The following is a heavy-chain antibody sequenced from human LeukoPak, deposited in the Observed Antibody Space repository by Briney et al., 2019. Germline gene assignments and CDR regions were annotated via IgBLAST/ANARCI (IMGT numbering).Heavy chain of an antibody. V-gene: IGHV3-53*01. D-gene: IGHD6-13*01. CDR1: EFTVSSNC. J-gene: IGHJ4*02. Sequence: PGGSLRLSCAASEFTVSSNCMSWVRQASGKGLEWVSVIYNSGSTYYADSVKGRFTISRDKSKNTLHLQMSSLRAEDAAVYYCAKEDQQLAGNLDYWGQGTLVTVSS. CDR2: IYNSGST. CDR3: AKEDQQLAGNLDY.